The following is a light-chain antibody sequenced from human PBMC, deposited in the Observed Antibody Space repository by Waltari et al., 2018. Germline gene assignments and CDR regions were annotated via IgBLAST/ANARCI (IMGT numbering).Light chain of an antibody. V-gene: IGLV2-14*03. Sequence: QSALTQPASVSASPGESITIPRPPTSRYVGDFNSFPWYQQHPGKAPKFMIYEVSNLPSGVSHRFSGSKSGNTASLTISGLQAEDEAVYYCSSFTTSSTLLFGGGTKLTVL. CDR3: SSFTTSSTLL. CDR1: SRYVGDFNS. CDR2: EVS. J-gene: IGLJ2*01.